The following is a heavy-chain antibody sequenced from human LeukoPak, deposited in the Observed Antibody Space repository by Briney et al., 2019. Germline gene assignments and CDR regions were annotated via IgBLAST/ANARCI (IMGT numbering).Heavy chain of an antibody. J-gene: IGHJ3*02. D-gene: IGHD2-15*01. CDR1: GFTFSSYA. Sequence: GGSLRLSCAASGFTFSSYAMSWVRQAPGKGLEWVSAISGSGGSTYYADSVKGRFTISRDNSKSTLCLQMNSLRAEDTAVYYCARGDCSGGSCEAAFDIWGQGTMVTVSS. CDR2: ISGSGGST. CDR3: ARGDCSGGSCEAAFDI. V-gene: IGHV3-23*01.